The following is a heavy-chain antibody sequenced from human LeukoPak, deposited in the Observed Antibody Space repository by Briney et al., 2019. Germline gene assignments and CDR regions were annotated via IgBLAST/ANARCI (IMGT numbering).Heavy chain of an antibody. Sequence: GRSLRPSCAASGFTFSSYAMHWVRQAPGKGLEWVAVISYDGSNKYYADSVKGRFTISRDNSKNTLYLQMNSLRAEDTAVYYCARAPRIAVAGTVYWGQGTLVTVSS. CDR1: GFTFSSYA. D-gene: IGHD6-19*01. J-gene: IGHJ4*02. V-gene: IGHV3-30-3*01. CDR3: ARAPRIAVAGTVY. CDR2: ISYDGSNK.